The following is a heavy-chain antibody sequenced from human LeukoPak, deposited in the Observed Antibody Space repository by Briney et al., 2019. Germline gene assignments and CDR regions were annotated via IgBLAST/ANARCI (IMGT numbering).Heavy chain of an antibody. J-gene: IGHJ4*02. D-gene: IGHD6-13*01. Sequence: GGSLRLSCAASGFTVSSNYMSWFRKAPGKGLEWVSVIYSGGSTYYADSVKGRFTIFRDNSKNTLYLQMNSLRAEDTAVYYCARAGAAAGTFDYWGQGTLVTVSS. CDR1: GFTVSSNY. CDR3: ARAGAAAGTFDY. V-gene: IGHV3-53*01. CDR2: IYSGGST.